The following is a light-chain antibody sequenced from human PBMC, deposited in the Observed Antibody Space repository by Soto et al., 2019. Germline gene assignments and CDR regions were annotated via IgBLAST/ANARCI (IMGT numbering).Light chain of an antibody. CDR3: QQSHTTWT. Sequence: DIQMTQSPPTLSASVGDRVTITCRASQTISTWLAWYQQKPGKAPKLLIYAASSLEDGVPSRFSGSGSGTEFTLTISSLQPEDFATYYCQQSHTTWTFGQGTKVDIK. V-gene: IGKV1-39*01. CDR2: AAS. J-gene: IGKJ1*01. CDR1: QTISTW.